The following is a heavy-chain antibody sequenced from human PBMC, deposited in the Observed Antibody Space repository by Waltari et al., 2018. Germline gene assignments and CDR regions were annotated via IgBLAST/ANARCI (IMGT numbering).Heavy chain of an antibody. CDR3: ATYDYSRPAFDY. V-gene: IGHV1-69*13. D-gene: IGHD4-4*01. CDR2: VLHIFCTA. CDR1: GGTFSSYA. J-gene: IGHJ4*02. Sequence: QVQLVQSGAEVKKPGSSVKVSCKASGGTFSSYAISWLRQAPGQGLEWMGGVLHIFCTANYEQKFQGRVTITADESTSTAYMELSSLRSEDTAVYYCATYDYSRPAFDYWGQGTLVTVSS.